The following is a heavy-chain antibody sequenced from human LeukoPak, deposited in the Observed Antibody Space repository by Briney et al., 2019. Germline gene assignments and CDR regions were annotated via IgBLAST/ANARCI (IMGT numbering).Heavy chain of an antibody. Sequence: GRSLRLSCAASGFTFGSYGMHWVRQAPGKGLEWVALISYDGSKKYYADSVKGRFTISRDNSKNTLYLQMNSLRADDTAVYYCAKGASGIYDHDTFDIWGQGTMVTVSS. J-gene: IGHJ3*02. CDR2: ISYDGSKK. D-gene: IGHD1-26*01. CDR1: GFTFGSYG. CDR3: AKGASGIYDHDTFDI. V-gene: IGHV3-30*18.